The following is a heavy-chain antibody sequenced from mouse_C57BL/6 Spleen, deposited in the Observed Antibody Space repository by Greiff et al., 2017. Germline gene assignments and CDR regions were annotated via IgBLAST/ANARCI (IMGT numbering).Heavy chain of an antibody. CDR1: GYTFTSYW. Sequence: VQLQQPGAELVRPGSSVKLSCKASGYTFTSYWMDWVKQRPGQGLEWIGNIYPSDSETHYNQKFKDKATLTVDKSSSTAYMQLSSLTSEDSAVYYCARPGSSLSYWYFDVWGTGTTVTVSS. CDR2: IYPSDSET. D-gene: IGHD1-1*01. V-gene: IGHV1-61*01. J-gene: IGHJ1*03. CDR3: ARPGSSLSYWYFDV.